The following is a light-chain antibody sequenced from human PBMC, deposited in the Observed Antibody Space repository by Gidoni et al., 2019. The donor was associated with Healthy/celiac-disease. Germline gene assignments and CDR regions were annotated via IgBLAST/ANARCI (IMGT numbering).Light chain of an antibody. Sequence: DVVMTKSPLSLPVTLGQPASISCRSSESLVNRYGITYLSWFQQRPGQSPRRLLYDVSTRDSGVPDRFSGSGSGTDFTLKINRVEAEDVGIYYCMQGARWPDSFGQGTKLDIK. CDR2: DVS. CDR1: ESLVNRYGITY. J-gene: IGKJ2*03. V-gene: IGKV2-30*01. CDR3: MQGARWPDS.